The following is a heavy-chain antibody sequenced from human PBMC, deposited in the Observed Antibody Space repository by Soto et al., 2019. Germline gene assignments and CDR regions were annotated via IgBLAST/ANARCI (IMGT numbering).Heavy chain of an antibody. D-gene: IGHD5-18*01. CDR1: GFTFANYA. Sequence: EVQLLESGGGLVQPGGSLRLSCSGSGFTFANYAMSWVRQAPGKVLELVSGISSSGGSTYYADSVEGRFTISRDNSKNTLSLQMNSLRAEDTAVYYCAKDPNGYYVGGFEMCGQGTMVTVSS. CDR3: AKDPNGYYVGGFEM. CDR2: ISSSGGST. J-gene: IGHJ3*02. V-gene: IGHV3-23*01.